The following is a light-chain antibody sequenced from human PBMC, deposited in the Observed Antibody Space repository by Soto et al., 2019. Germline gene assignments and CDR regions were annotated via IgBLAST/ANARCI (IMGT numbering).Light chain of an antibody. CDR2: GAS. CDR1: QSVSSY. Sequence: EIVLTQSPATLSLSPWERATLSCRASQSVSSYLAWYQQKPGQSPTLLIYGASSRATGIPDRFSGSGSGTDFILTISRLEPEDFAVYYCQQYDRSWTFGQGTKVDIK. CDR3: QQYDRSWT. J-gene: IGKJ1*01. V-gene: IGKV3-20*01.